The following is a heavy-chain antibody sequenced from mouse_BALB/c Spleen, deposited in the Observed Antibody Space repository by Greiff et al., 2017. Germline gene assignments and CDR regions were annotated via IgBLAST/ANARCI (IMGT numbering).Heavy chain of an antibody. CDR1: GSTFSCFK. CDR3: ARGGITTDRGFAY. V-gene: IGHV1-4*01. J-gene: IGHJ3*01. Sequence: VPLQQSGAELARPGGSVKMSFQASGSTFSCFKMPLVKQRPGQGLGWIGYINPSSGYTNYNQKFKDKATLTADKSSSTAYMQLSSLTSEDSAVYYCARGGITTDRGFAYWGQGTLVTVSA. CDR2: INPSSGYT. D-gene: IGHD2-4*01.